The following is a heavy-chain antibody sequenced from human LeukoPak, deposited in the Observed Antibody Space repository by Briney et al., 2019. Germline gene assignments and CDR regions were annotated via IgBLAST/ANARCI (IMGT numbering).Heavy chain of an antibody. V-gene: IGHV3-23*01. D-gene: IGHD4-23*01. CDR3: ATLTVANAFDI. Sequence: GGSLRLSCAASGFTFSIYAMSWVRQAPGKGLEWVSGISGSDASTYYADSVKGRFTISRDNSKKTLYLQMNSLRAEDTAVYYCATLTVANAFDIWGQGTMVTVSS. CDR2: ISGSDAST. CDR1: GFTFSIYA. J-gene: IGHJ3*02.